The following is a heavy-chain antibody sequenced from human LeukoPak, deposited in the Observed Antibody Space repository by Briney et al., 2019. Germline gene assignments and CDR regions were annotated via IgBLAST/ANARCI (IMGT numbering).Heavy chain of an antibody. CDR1: GFTFSDYE. D-gene: IGHD3-9*01. J-gene: IGHJ5*02. Sequence: GGSLRLSCTASGFTFSDYEVNWVRQAPGKGLECVSYISRTGSTIYYADSVKGRFAVSRDNAKRSLYLQMSSLRVEDTAVYYCAGLTYDKRFDPWGQGTLVTVSS. V-gene: IGHV3-48*03. CDR3: AGLTYDKRFDP. CDR2: ISRTGSTI.